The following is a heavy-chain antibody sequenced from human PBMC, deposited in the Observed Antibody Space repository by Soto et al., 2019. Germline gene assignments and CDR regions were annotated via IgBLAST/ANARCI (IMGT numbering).Heavy chain of an antibody. D-gene: IGHD1-26*01. V-gene: IGHV3-23*01. CDR2: ISSSGGST. Sequence: GGSLRLSCAASGFTFSSYAMSWVRQAPGKGLEWVSAISSSGGSTYYADSVKGRFTISRDNSKNTLYLQMNSLRADDTAVDYCAKGPWGGWELRHFDYWGQGTLVTV. CDR1: GFTFSSYA. J-gene: IGHJ4*02. CDR3: AKGPWGGWELRHFDY.